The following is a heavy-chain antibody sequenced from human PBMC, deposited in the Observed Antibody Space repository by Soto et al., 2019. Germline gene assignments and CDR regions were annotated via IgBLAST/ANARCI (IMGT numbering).Heavy chain of an antibody. CDR2: IIPIFGTA. CDR3: ARGVVGAGATTVTTLHAFEI. CDR1: GGTFSSYA. Sequence: QVQLVQSGAEVKKPGSSVKVSCKASGGTFSSYAISWVRQAPGQGLEWMGGIIPIFGTANYAQKFQGRVTITADESTSTAYMELSSLRSEDTAVYYCARGVVGAGATTVTTLHAFEIWGQGTMVTVSS. V-gene: IGHV1-69*12. D-gene: IGHD4-17*01. J-gene: IGHJ3*02.